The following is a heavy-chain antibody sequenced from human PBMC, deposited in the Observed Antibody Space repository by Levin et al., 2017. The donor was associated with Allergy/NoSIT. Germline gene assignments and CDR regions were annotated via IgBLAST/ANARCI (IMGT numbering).Heavy chain of an antibody. V-gene: IGHV3-30*18. CDR3: AKDPNTGDTAMVTEGYYYGMDV. CDR1: GFTFSSYG. D-gene: IGHD5-18*01. J-gene: IGHJ6*02. CDR2: ISYDGSNK. Sequence: GESLKISCAASGFTFSSYGMHWVRQAPGKGLEWVAVISYDGSNKYYADSVKGRFTISRDNSKNTLYLQMNSLRAEDTAVYYCAKDPNTGDTAMVTEGYYYGMDVWGQGTTVTVSS.